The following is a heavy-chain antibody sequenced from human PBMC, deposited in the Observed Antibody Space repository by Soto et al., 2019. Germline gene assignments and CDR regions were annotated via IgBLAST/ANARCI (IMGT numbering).Heavy chain of an antibody. CDR3: VRGVVKGSGSLPRLFDH. CDR2: VSGGGTTT. Sequence: EVRLLESGGGLVQPGGSLRLSCAASGFTFSNYAMTWVRMAPGKGLEWVSSVSGGGTTTYYADSVKGRFTISRDKSKNTLFLQMNSLRDEDTAVYYCVRGVVKGSGSLPRLFDHWGQGTLVTVSS. D-gene: IGHD3-10*01. CDR1: GFTFSNYA. J-gene: IGHJ4*02. V-gene: IGHV3-23*01.